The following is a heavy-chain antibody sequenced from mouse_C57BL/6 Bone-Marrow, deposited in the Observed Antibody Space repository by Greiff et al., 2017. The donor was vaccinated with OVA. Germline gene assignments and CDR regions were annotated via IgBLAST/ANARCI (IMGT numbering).Heavy chain of an antibody. V-gene: IGHV6-3*01. D-gene: IGHD2-4*01. CDR3: TALYYDYDWFAY. Sequence: EVQLVESGGGLVQPGGSMKLSCVASGFTFSNYWMNWVRQSPEKGLEWVAQIRLKSDNYATHYAESVKGRFTISRDDSKSSVYLQMNNLRAEDTGIYYCTALYYDYDWFAYWGQGTLVTVSA. CDR2: IRLKSDNYAT. CDR1: GFTFSNYW. J-gene: IGHJ3*01.